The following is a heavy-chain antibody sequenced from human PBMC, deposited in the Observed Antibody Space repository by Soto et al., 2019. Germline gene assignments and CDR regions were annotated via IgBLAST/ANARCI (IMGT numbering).Heavy chain of an antibody. Sequence: SETLSLTCTVSGGSISSGGYYWSWLRQHPGKGLEWIGYIYYSGSNYYNPSLKSRVTISVYTSKNQFSLKLSSVTAAGTAVYYCASTASDSSSSYYYSMDVWGQGTTVTVAS. J-gene: IGHJ6*02. CDR3: ASTASDSSSSYYYSMDV. CDR1: GGSISSGGYY. CDR2: IYYSGSN. D-gene: IGHD6-6*01. V-gene: IGHV4-31*03.